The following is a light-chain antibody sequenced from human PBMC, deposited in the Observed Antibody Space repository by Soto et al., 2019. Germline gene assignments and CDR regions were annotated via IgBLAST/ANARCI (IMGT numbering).Light chain of an antibody. CDR3: FQHNSYPIT. CDR2: SAS. J-gene: IGKJ4*01. CDR1: QGINND. V-gene: IGKV1-17*03. Sequence: IQMTQSPSAMSASVGDRVTITCRASQGINNDLAWFQQKPGNVPKRLIYSASTLQGGVPSRFSGSGSGTEFTLTISSLQPEDFATYYCFQHNSYPITFGGGTKVEI.